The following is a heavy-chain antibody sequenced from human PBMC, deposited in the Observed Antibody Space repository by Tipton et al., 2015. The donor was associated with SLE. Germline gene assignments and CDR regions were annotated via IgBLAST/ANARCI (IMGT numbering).Heavy chain of an antibody. CDR1: GFTFSSYE. D-gene: IGHD2-21*01. CDR2: ISSRGYTI. CDR3: AREGVDGPDY. Sequence: SLRLSCAASGFTFSSYEMNWVRQAPGKGLEWVSYISSRGYTISYANSLKGRFTISRDNAKNSLYLQMNSLRADDTALYYCAREGVDGPDYWGQGTMVPVSS. V-gene: IGHV3-48*03. J-gene: IGHJ4*02.